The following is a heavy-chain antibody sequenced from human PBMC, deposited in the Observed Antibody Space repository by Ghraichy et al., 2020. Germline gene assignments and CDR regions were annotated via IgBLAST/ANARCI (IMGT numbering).Heavy chain of an antibody. V-gene: IGHV3-30-3*01. CDR3: ARSRRGFGGIGYYYYYGMDV. J-gene: IGHJ6*02. CDR2: ISYDGSNK. CDR1: GFTFSSYA. D-gene: IGHD2-15*01. Sequence: GESLNISCAASGFTFSSYAMHWVRQAPGKGLEWVAVISYDGSNKYYADSVKGRFTISRDNSKNTLYLQMNSLRAEDTAVYYCARSRRGFGGIGYYYYYGMDVWGQGTTVTVSS.